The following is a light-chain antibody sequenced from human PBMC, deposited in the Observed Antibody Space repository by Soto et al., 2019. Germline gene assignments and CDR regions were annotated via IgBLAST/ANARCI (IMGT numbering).Light chain of an antibody. V-gene: IGKV4-1*01. CDR3: QQYFSTPYT. CDR2: WAS. J-gene: IGKJ2*01. Sequence: DIVMTQSPDSLAVSLGERATVNCKSSQSVLYSSNNKNYFTWYQQKPGQPPKLLIYWASTRESGVPDRLNSNQSETDFTHTIINLNAEDETVYYCQQYFSTPYTFGQGTKLEI. CDR1: QSVLYSSNNKNY.